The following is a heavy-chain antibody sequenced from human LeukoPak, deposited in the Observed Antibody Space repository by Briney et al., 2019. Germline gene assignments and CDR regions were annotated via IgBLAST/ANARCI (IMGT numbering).Heavy chain of an antibody. D-gene: IGHD3-22*01. CDR2: ISSGSSTI. CDR1: GFTFSSYS. J-gene: IGHJ4*02. V-gene: IGHV3-48*01. CDR3: ARDGSLYYYDSSGYVGAPDY. Sequence: GGSLRLSCAASGFTFSSYSMNWVRQAPGKGLEWASYISSGSSTIYYADSVKGRFTISRDNAKNSLYLQMNSLRAEDTAVYYCARDGSLYYYDSSGYVGAPDYWGQGTLVTVSS.